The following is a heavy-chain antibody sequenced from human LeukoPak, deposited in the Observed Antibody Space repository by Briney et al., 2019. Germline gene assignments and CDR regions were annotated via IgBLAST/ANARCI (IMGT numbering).Heavy chain of an antibody. CDR3: ARGGGEGSSWYATVDY. J-gene: IGHJ4*02. D-gene: IGHD6-13*01. CDR2: NDHNSGAT. Sequence: ASVKVSCKASGYTFTGYYLHWVRQAPAQGLEWMGWNDHNSGATGFAQKYQGRVTMTRDTPISTAYMELSSLRSDDSAVYYCARGGGEGSSWYATVDYWGQGTLVTVSS. CDR1: GYTFTGYY. V-gene: IGHV1-2*02.